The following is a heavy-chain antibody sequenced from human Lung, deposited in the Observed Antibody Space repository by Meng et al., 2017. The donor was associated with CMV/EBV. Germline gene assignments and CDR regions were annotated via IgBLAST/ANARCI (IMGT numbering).Heavy chain of an antibody. Sequence: GGSLRLSCAASGFTFSSNYMSWVRQAPGKGLEWVSVIYSGGSTYYADSVKGRFIIFSDNSKNTLYLQMNSLRAEDTAVYYCAREDVADWGQGTLVTVSS. D-gene: IGHD2-15*01. CDR1: GFTFSSNY. CDR3: AREDVAD. V-gene: IGHV3-66*02. J-gene: IGHJ4*01. CDR2: IYSGGST.